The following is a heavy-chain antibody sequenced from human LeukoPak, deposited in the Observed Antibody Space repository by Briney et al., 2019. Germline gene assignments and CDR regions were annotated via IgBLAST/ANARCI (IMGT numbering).Heavy chain of an antibody. Sequence: SETLSLTCTVSGGSISSSSYYWGWIRQPPGKGLEWIGSIYYSGSTYYNPSLKSRVTISVDTSKNQFSLKLSSVTAADTAVYYCARDAYCGGDCFKRWFDPWGQGTLVTVSS. CDR1: GGSISSSSYY. J-gene: IGHJ5*02. D-gene: IGHD2-21*02. V-gene: IGHV4-39*07. CDR2: IYYSGST. CDR3: ARDAYCGGDCFKRWFDP.